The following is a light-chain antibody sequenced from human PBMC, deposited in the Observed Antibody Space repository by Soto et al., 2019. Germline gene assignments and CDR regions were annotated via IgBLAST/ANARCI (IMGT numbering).Light chain of an antibody. CDR2: DVS. J-gene: IGLJ1*01. V-gene: IGLV2-11*01. CDR3: CSYAGSDTLYV. Sequence: QSVLTQPRSVSGSPGQSVTISCTGTSSDVGGYNYVSWYQQHPGKAPKLMIYDVSKRPSGVPDRFSGSKSGNTASLTISGLQAEDEAEYYCCSYAGSDTLYVFGTGTKLTVL. CDR1: SSDVGGYNY.